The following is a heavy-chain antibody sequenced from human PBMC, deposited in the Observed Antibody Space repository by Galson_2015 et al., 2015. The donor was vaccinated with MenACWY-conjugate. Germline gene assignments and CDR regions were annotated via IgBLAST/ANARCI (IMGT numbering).Heavy chain of an antibody. CDR1: GFTFSTYW. D-gene: IGHD1-26*01. CDR3: ARLGGNYRTTSHFDY. V-gene: IGHV3-74*01. J-gene: IGHJ4*02. CDR2: INSDGRST. Sequence: SLRLSCAASGFTFSTYWMHWVRQAPGKGQVWVSRINSDGRSTSYADSVKGRFTLSRDNAKNTLYLQMNSLRAEDTAVYYCARLGGNYRTTSHFDYWGQGTL.